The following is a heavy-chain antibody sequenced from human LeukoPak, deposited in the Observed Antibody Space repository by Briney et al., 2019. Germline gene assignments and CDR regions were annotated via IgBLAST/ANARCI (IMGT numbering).Heavy chain of an antibody. V-gene: IGHV3-7*01. Sequence: PGGSLRLSCAASGFTFSSYWMSWVRQAPGKGLEWVANIKQDGSEKYYVDSVKGRFTISRDNAKNSLFLQMNSLRVEDTAVYFCAREDGSGRRVYLDVWGEGTTVTISS. D-gene: IGHD3-10*01. CDR3: AREDGSGRRVYLDV. J-gene: IGHJ6*03. CDR1: GFTFSSYW. CDR2: IKQDGSEK.